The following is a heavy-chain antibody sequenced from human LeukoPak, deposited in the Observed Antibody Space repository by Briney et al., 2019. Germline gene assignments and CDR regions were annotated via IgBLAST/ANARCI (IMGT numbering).Heavy chain of an antibody. CDR2: IIPIFGTA. V-gene: IGHV1-69*05. Sequence: SVKVSCKASGGTFSSYAISWVRQAPGQGLEWMGGIIPIFGTANYAQKFQGRVTITTDESTSTAYMELSSLRSEDTAVYYCASTYDSSGCYSPSWFDPWGQGTLVTVSS. J-gene: IGHJ5*02. D-gene: IGHD3-22*01. CDR1: GGTFSSYA. CDR3: ASTYDSSGCYSPSWFDP.